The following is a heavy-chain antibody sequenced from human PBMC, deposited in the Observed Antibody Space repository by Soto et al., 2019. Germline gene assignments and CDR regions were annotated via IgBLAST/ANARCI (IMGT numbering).Heavy chain of an antibody. CDR2: MNPNSGNT. Sequence: QVQLVQSGAEVKKPGASVKVSCKASGYTFTSYDINWVRQATGQGLEWMGWMNPNSGNTGYAQKFQGRVTMTRNTATSTAHREPRSLGSEDTAKNYGARGLEWAGSIDPWSQGTLVPVSS. CDR3: ARGLEWAGSIDP. J-gene: IGHJ5*02. D-gene: IGHD1-26*01. V-gene: IGHV1-8*01. CDR1: GYTFTSYD.